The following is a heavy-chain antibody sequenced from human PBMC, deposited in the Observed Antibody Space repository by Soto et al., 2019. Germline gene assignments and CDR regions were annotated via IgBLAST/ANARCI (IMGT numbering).Heavy chain of an antibody. J-gene: IGHJ4*01. D-gene: IGHD2-21*02. Sequence: VQLVESRGGVVSPGGSLRLSCVGSGFSFRDHSMNWVRQPPGKGLQWISYISSSSENIYYADSVKGRFTVSRDNAKNTLFLQMNSLRDDDSAIYYCARLPKGSVVTGWGQGSLVTVSS. CDR2: ISSSSENI. CDR1: GFSFRDHS. CDR3: ARLPKGSVVTG. V-gene: IGHV3-48*02.